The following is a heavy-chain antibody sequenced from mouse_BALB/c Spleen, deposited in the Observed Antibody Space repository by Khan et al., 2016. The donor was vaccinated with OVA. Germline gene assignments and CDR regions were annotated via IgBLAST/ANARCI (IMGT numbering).Heavy chain of an antibody. J-gene: IGHJ3*01. CDR1: GYSITSDYA. CDR2: ISYSGST. Sequence: EVQLQESGPGLVKPSQSLSLTCTVTGYSITSDYAWNWIRQFPGNKLEWMGYISYSGSTTYNPSLESRISITRDTSKNQFFLQLNSVTTEDTATYYCARWFTYWGQGTLVTVSA. V-gene: IGHV3-2*02. CDR3: ARWFTY.